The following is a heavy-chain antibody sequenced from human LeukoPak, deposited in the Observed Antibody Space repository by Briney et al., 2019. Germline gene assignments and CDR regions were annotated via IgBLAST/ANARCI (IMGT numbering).Heavy chain of an antibody. V-gene: IGHV3-30-3*01. CDR3: ARDPRQYSSGWYYFDY. CDR1: GFTFSSYA. Sequence: GRSLRLSCAASGFTFSSYAMHWVRQAPGKGLEWVAVISYDGSNKYYADSVKGRFTISRDDSKNTLYLQMNSLRAEDTAVYYCARDPRQYSSGWYYFDYWAREPWSPSPQ. CDR2: ISYDGSNK. J-gene: IGHJ4*02. D-gene: IGHD6-19*01.